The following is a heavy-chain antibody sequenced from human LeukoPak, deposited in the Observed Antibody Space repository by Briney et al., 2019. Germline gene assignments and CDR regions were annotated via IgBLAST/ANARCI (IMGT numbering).Heavy chain of an antibody. CDR3: ARDSGIRTVDY. J-gene: IGHJ4*02. CDR1: GFTFSSYW. D-gene: IGHD3-10*01. Sequence: GGSLRLSCAASGFTFSSYWMSWVRQTPEKGLEWVANIKVDGSEEYYVDSVKGRFTVSRDNAKNSLYLQMNSLRAEDTAVYYCARDSGIRTVDYWGQGTLVTVSS. CDR2: IKVDGSEE. V-gene: IGHV3-7*01.